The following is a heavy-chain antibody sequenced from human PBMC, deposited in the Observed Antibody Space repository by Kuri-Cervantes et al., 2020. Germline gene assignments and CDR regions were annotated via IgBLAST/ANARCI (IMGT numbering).Heavy chain of an antibody. J-gene: IGHJ4*02. Sequence: SETLSLTCTVSGGSISSYYWSWIRQPPGKGLEWIGEINHSGSTNYNPSLKSRVTISVDTSKNQFSLKLSSVTAADTAVYYCAREVRGVISQIDYWGQGTLVTVSS. CDR2: INHSGST. CDR3: AREVRGVISQIDY. CDR1: GGSISSYY. V-gene: IGHV4-34*01. D-gene: IGHD3-10*01.